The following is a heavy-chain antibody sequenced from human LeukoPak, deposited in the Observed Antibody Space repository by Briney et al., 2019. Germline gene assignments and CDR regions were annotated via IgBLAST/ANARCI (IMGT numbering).Heavy chain of an antibody. D-gene: IGHD3-22*01. J-gene: IGHJ4*02. CDR2: IWYDGSNK. Sequence: QTGGSLRLSCAASGFTFSSYGMPWVRQAPGKGLEWVAVIWYDGSNKYYADSVKGRFTISRDNSKNTLYLQMNSLRAEDTAVYYCARDGYYYDSSGYCDYWGQGTLVTVSS. CDR1: GFTFSSYG. V-gene: IGHV3-33*01. CDR3: ARDGYYYDSSGYCDY.